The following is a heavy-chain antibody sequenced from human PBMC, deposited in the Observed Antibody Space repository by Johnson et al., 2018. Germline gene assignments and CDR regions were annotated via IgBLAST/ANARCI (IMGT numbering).Heavy chain of an antibody. CDR2: IYYSGST. CDR1: GGSISSYY. Sequence: QVQLQESGPGLVKPSETLSLTCTVSGGSISSYYWSWIRQPPGKGLEWIGYIYYSGSTNYNPSLRSRVTISVDTSKNQFSLRLSSVTAADTAVYYCARELYSSSSTAPNWFDPWGQGTLVTVSS. V-gene: IGHV4-59*01. CDR3: ARELYSSSSTAPNWFDP. J-gene: IGHJ5*02. D-gene: IGHD6-6*01.